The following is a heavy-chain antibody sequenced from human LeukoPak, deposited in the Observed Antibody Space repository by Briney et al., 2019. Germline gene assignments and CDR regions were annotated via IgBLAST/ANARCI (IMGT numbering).Heavy chain of an antibody. Sequence: GGSLRLSCAASGFTVSNNYMNWVRQAPGKGLEWVSVIYGGGNTYYADSVKGRFTISGDNSKNTVFLQMNSLRAEDTAVYYCARASFYYDARALDPWGQGALVTVSS. J-gene: IGHJ5*02. V-gene: IGHV3-53*01. D-gene: IGHD3-22*01. CDR1: GFTVSNNY. CDR2: IYGGGNT. CDR3: ARASFYYDARALDP.